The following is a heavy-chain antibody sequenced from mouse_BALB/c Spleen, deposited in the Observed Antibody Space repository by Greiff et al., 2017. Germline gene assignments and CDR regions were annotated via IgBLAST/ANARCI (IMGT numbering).Heavy chain of an antibody. CDR3: ARHDYASYYAMDY. CDR1: GFNIKDTY. V-gene: IGHV14-3*02. D-gene: IGHD2-4*01. CDR2: IDPANGNT. J-gene: IGHJ4*01. Sequence: EVQLQQSGAELVKPGASVKLSCTASGFNIKDTYMHWVKQRPEQGLEWIGRIDPANGNTKYDPKFQGKATITADSSSNTAYLQLSSLTSEDTAVYYCARHDYASYYAMDYWGQGTSVTVSS.